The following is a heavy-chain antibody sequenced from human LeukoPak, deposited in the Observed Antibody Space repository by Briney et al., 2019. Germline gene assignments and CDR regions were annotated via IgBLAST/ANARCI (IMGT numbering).Heavy chain of an antibody. CDR1: GGTFGSYA. Sequence: SVKVSCKASGGTFGSYAISWVRQAPGQGLEWMGGIIPIFGTANYAQKFQGRVTITTDASTSTAYMELSSLRSEDTAVYYCAREGGSSWYMGASFDYWGQGTLVTVSS. J-gene: IGHJ4*02. CDR3: AREGGSSWYMGASFDY. D-gene: IGHD6-13*01. V-gene: IGHV1-69*05. CDR2: IIPIFGTA.